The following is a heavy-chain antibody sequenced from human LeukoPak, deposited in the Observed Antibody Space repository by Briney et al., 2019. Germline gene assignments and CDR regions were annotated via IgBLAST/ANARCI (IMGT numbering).Heavy chain of an antibody. CDR1: GGSISSGGYY. CDR3: ARSGNYALYYFDY. Sequence: SQTLSLTCTVSGGSISSGGYYWSWIRQHPGKGLEWIGYIYYSGSTYYNPSLKSRVTISVDTSKNQFSLKLSSVTAADTAVYYCARSGNYALYYFDYWGQGTLVTVSS. CDR2: IYYSGST. V-gene: IGHV4-31*03. J-gene: IGHJ4*02. D-gene: IGHD4-4*01.